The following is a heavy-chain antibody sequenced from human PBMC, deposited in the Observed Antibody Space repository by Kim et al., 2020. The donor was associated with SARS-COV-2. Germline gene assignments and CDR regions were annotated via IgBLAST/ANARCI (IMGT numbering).Heavy chain of an antibody. V-gene: IGHV3-23*01. CDR1: GFTFSNYA. CDR2: LSGSGGGT. J-gene: IGHJ4*02. Sequence: GGSLRLSCAASGFTFSNYAMTWVRQAPGKGLEWVSGLSGSGGGTYYADSVKGRFTISRDNSRNTLYLAMNSLRAEDTAVYYCAKEGRGAVAGNYFDYWGQGTLVTVSS. CDR3: AKEGRGAVAGNYFDY. D-gene: IGHD6-19*01.